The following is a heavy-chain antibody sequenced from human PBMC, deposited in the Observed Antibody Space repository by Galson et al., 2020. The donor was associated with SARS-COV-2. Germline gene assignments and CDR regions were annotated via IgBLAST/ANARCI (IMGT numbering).Heavy chain of an antibody. Sequence: TGGSLRLSCVASGVTFSSNWMHWVRQAPGKGLVWVSRISGDGSSTDYADSVKGRFTISRDNAKNTLYVQMNSLRAEDTAVYYCVKGGYSYGYVGTFDYWGQGILVTVSS. CDR1: GVTFSSNW. CDR2: ISGDGSST. D-gene: IGHD5-18*01. J-gene: IGHJ4*02. CDR3: VKGGYSYGYVGTFDY. V-gene: IGHV3-74*01.